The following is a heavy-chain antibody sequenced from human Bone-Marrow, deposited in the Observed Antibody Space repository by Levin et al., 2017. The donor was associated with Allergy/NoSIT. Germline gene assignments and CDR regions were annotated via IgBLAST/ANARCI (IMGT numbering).Heavy chain of an antibody. CDR3: AKDRDFYGSGSLGN. CDR1: GFTFSYYA. D-gene: IGHD3-10*01. Sequence: GGSLRLSCAASGFTFSYYAMSWVRQAPGKGLEWVSGISGSGDSTDDGDSVKGRFTISRDNSKNTLYLQMNSLRAEDTAVYYCAKDRDFYGSGSLGNWGQGTLVTVSS. J-gene: IGHJ4*02. CDR2: ISGSGDST. V-gene: IGHV3-23*01.